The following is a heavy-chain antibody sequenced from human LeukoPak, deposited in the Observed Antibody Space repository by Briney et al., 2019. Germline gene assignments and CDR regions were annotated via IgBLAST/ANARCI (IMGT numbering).Heavy chain of an antibody. CDR1: GGSISSGDYY. CDR3: ARGIAVAAEGYGMDV. J-gene: IGHJ6*02. V-gene: IGHV4-30-4*01. D-gene: IGHD6-19*01. Sequence: SETLSLTCTVSGGSISSGDYYWSWIRQPPGKGLEWIGYIYYSGSTYYNPSLKSRVTISVDTSKDQFSLKLSSVTVADTAVYYCARGIAVAAEGYGMDVWGQGTTVTVSS. CDR2: IYYSGST.